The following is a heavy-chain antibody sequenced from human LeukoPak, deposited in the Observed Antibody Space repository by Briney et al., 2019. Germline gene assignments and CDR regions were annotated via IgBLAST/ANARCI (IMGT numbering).Heavy chain of an antibody. J-gene: IGHJ4*02. CDR3: ARDEYSSSWFHY. CDR1: GGTLSSYA. D-gene: IGHD6-13*01. Sequence: SVKVSCKASGGTLSSYAISWVRQAPGQGLEWMGGIIPIFDTSNYAQKFQGRLAITADKSTSTAYMELSSLRSEDTAVYYCARDEYSSSWFHYWGQGTLVTVSS. CDR2: IIPIFDTS. V-gene: IGHV1-69*06.